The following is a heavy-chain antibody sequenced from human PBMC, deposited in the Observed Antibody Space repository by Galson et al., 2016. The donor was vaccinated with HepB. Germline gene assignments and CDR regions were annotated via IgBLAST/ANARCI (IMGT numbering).Heavy chain of an antibody. D-gene: IGHD6-6*01. CDR3: ARSSATVH. CDR1: GFGFSSYG. CDR2: ISSSGHST. J-gene: IGHJ4*02. Sequence: SLRLSCAASGFGFSSYGMSWVRQAPGKGLEWVSHISSSGHSTIYADSVKGRFTISRDNVENSVYLQMNSLTAADAGIYFCARSSATVHWGQGTLVTVSS. V-gene: IGHV3-48*01.